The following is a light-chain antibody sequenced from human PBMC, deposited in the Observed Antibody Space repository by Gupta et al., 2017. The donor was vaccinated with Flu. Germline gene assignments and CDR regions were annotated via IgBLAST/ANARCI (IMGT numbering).Light chain of an antibody. CDR2: DAS. J-gene: IGKJ4*01. CDR1: QSVSSN. CDR3: QQYDDWPS. Sequence: SPANLSVSPGERATLSCRDSQSVSSNLAWYQQKPGQAPRLLIYDASTRATGIPARFSASGCGXEFTLTXSSRQSEDFAFYYWQQYDDWPSFGXGTTVGIK. V-gene: IGKV3-15*01.